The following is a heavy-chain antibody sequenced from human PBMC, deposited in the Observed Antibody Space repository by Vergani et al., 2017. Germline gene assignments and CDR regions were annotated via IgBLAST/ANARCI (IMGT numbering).Heavy chain of an antibody. V-gene: IGHV3-48*01. CDR3: ARDHRDYNNYPGTFDI. J-gene: IGHJ3*02. Sequence: EVQMVESGGGLVKPGGSLRLSCVASGFTFSHYSMNWVRQAPGKGLEWVSYISNSGNTIEYADSVKGRFSISRDNAKSSLFLQMDSLRAEDTAVDYCARDHRDYNNYPGTFDIWGQGSMVTVSS. CDR1: GFTFSHYS. D-gene: IGHD5-24*01. CDR2: ISNSGNTI.